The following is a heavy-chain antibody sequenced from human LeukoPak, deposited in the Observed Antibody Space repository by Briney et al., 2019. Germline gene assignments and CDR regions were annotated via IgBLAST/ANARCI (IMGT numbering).Heavy chain of an antibody. CDR3: ARGAVAITMVRGVMFFNWFDP. V-gene: IGHV1-46*01. CDR1: GYTFTSYY. Sequence: ASVKVSCKASGYTFTSYYMHWVRQAPGQGLEWMGIINPSGGSTSYAQKFQGRVTMTRDTSASTVYMELSSLRSEDTAVYYCARGAVAITMVRGVMFFNWFDPWGQGTLVTVSS. J-gene: IGHJ5*02. D-gene: IGHD3-10*01. CDR2: INPSGGST.